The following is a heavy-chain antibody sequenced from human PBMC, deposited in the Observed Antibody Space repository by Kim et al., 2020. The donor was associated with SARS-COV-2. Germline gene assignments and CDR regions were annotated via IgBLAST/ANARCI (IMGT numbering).Heavy chain of an antibody. CDR3: MKGGWGWGWDH. J-gene: IGHJ4*02. Sequence: GGSLRLSCTTSGFTFTGHAMSWVRQAPGKGLEWVSSIDGSDGTTYYVDSVRGRFTISRDDSKNTLYLQMSALRGEDTAVYYCMKGGWGWGWDHWGQGT. CDR1: GFTFTGHA. CDR2: IDGSDGTT. D-gene: IGHD2-21*01. V-gene: IGHV3-23*01.